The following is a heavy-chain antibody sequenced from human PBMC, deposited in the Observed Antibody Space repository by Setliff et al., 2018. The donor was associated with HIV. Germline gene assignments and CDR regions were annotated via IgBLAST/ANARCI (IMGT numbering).Heavy chain of an antibody. J-gene: IGHJ5*02. CDR1: GGSFNNYH. CDR3: ARDRHYYGSGSYGP. Sequence: SETLSLTCTVSGGSFNNYHWSWIRQPAGKGLEWTGRIYDSGATNYKPSLKSRVTMSIDKSNNQFSLYLTSVTAADTAIYYCARDRHYYGSGSYGPWGQGILVTVSS. CDR2: IYDSGAT. V-gene: IGHV4-4*07. D-gene: IGHD3-10*01.